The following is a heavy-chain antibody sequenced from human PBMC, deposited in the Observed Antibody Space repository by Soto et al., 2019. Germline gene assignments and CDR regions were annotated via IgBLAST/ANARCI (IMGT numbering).Heavy chain of an antibody. D-gene: IGHD2-21*02. CDR3: ARLAETMVVTHLAYYFDY. J-gene: IGHJ4*02. Sequence: QVQLQESGPGLVKPSQTLSLTCTVSGGSISSGGYYWSWIRQHPGKGLEWIGYIDYSGSTYYNPSLKSRVTISVETSKNQFSLKLSSVSAAVTAVYYCARLAETMVVTHLAYYFDYWGQGTLVTVSS. CDR1: GGSISSGGYY. CDR2: IDYSGST. V-gene: IGHV4-31*03.